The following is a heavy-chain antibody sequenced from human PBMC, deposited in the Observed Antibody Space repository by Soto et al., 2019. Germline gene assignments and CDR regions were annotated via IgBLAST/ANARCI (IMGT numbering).Heavy chain of an antibody. CDR2: IYYSGST. D-gene: IGHD2-2*01. V-gene: IGHV4-39*01. Sequence: SETLSLTCTVSGGSISSSSYYWGWIRQPPGKGLEWIGSIYYSGSTYYNPSLKSRVTISVDTSKNQFSLKLSSVTAADTAVYYCNRVYQLLIDNWFDPWGQGTLVTVSS. CDR3: NRVYQLLIDNWFDP. J-gene: IGHJ5*02. CDR1: GGSISSSSYY.